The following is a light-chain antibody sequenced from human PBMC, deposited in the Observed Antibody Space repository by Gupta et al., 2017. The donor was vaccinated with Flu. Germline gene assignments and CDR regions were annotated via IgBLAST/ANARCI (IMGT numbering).Light chain of an antibody. V-gene: IGLV2-11*01. CDR2: DVT. J-gene: IGLJ1*01. Sequence: QSAPTQPRSVSGSPGQSVTISCTGTSNDVGGYNRVSWYEQRPGKAPKLILYDVTERPSGVPGRFSGSKSGNTASLTISGLQADDEADYYCSSHAGRVTWVFGTGTTVTVL. CDR3: SSHAGRVTWV. CDR1: SNDVGGYNR.